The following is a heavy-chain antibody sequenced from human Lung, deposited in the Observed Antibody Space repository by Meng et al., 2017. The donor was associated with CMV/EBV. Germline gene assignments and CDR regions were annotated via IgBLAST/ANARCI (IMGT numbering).Heavy chain of an antibody. CDR2: IDDSGST. Sequence: QVPLQGPGQGLVKPSGTLALTCGVSGVSISSNIGWTWVRQPPGKGLEWIGDIDDSGSTNYNPSLNSRISISLDKSKNHFSLKVNSVTAADTAVYYCARGKQDAWELLAYWGQGALVTVSS. J-gene: IGHJ4*02. CDR3: ARGKQDAWELLAY. D-gene: IGHD1-26*01. V-gene: IGHV4-4*02. CDR1: GVSISSNIG.